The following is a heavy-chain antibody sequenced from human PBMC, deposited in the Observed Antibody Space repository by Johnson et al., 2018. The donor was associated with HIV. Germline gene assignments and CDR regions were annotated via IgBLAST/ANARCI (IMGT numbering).Heavy chain of an antibody. V-gene: IGHV3-66*01. CDR1: GFTVSSNY. J-gene: IGHJ3*02. D-gene: IGHD3-9*01. Sequence: VQLVESGGGVVQPGRSLRLSCAASGFTVSSNYMSWVRQAPGKGLDWVSVISGSGGTTYYADSVKGRFTISRDNSGNTLYLQMDSLRVEDTAVYYCARGGVLRYFDWLFEDAFDIWGQGTMVTVSS. CDR3: ARGGVLRYFDWLFEDAFDI. CDR2: ISGSGGTT.